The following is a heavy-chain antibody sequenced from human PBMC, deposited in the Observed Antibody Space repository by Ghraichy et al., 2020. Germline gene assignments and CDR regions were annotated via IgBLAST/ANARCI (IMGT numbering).Heavy chain of an antibody. CDR2: ISSSSSYI. D-gene: IGHD1/OR15-1a*01. Sequence: GGSLRLSCAASGFTFSSYSMNWVRQAPGKGLEWVSSISSSSSYIYYADSVKGRFTISRDNAKNSLYLQMNSLRAEDTAAYYCARDREHFMGWFDPWGQGTLVTVSS. CDR1: GFTFSSYS. CDR3: ARDREHFMGWFDP. V-gene: IGHV3-21*01. J-gene: IGHJ5*02.